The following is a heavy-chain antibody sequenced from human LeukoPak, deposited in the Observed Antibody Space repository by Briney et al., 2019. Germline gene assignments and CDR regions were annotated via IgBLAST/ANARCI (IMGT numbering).Heavy chain of an antibody. D-gene: IGHD6-19*01. J-gene: IGHJ5*02. V-gene: IGHV4-59*01. CDR1: GGSISSYY. CDR3: AGEMTVAGIRWFDP. CDR2: IYYSGST. Sequence: SETLSLTCTVSGGSISSYYWSWIRQPPGKGLEWIGYIYYSGSTNYNPSLKSRVTISVDTSKNQFSLKLSSVAAADTAVYYCAGEMTVAGIRWFDPWGQGTLVTVSS.